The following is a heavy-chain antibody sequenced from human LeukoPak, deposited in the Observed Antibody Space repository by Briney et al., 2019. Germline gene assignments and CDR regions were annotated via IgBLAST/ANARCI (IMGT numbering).Heavy chain of an antibody. CDR1: GFTFSSYA. CDR2: ISYDGSNK. V-gene: IGHV3-30-3*01. D-gene: IGHD2-15*01. CDR3: ATQAAEYYYYGMDV. Sequence: GGSLRLSCAASGFTFSSYAMRWVRQAPGKGLEWVAVISYDGSNKYYADSVKGRFTISRDNSKNTLYLQMNSLRAEDTAVYYCATQAAEYYYYGMDVWGQGTTVTVSS. J-gene: IGHJ6*02.